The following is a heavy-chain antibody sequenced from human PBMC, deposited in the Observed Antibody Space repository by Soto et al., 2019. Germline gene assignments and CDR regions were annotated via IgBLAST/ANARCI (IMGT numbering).Heavy chain of an antibody. J-gene: IGHJ4*02. CDR1: GGSISSSSYY. D-gene: IGHD2-8*02. CDR3: ARLTGGRGFVDY. Sequence: QLQLQESGPGLVKPSETLSLTCTVSGGSISSSSYYWGWIRQPPGKGLEWIGSIYYSGSTYYNPSLKSRVTIPVDTSKNQFSLKLSSVTAADTAVYYCARLTGGRGFVDYWGQGTLVTVSS. CDR2: IYYSGST. V-gene: IGHV4-39*01.